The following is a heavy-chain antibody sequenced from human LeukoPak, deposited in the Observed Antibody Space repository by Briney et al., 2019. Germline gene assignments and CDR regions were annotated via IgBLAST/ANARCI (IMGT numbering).Heavy chain of an antibody. D-gene: IGHD2-2*01. J-gene: IGHJ4*02. CDR3: ARGADCSSTSCFDY. V-gene: IGHV4-34*01. CDR1: GGSFSGYY. CDR2: INHSGST. Sequence: SETLSLTCAVYGGSFSGYYWSWIRQPPEKGLEWIGEINHSGSTNYNPSLKSRVTISVDTSKNQFSLKLSSVTAADTAVYYCARGADCSSTSCFDYWGQGTLVTVSS.